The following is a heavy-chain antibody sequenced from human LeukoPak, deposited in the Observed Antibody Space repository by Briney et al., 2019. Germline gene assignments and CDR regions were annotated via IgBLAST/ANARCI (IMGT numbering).Heavy chain of an antibody. Sequence: GGSLRLSCAASGFTFSSYWMSWVRQAPGKGLEWVANIKQDGSEKYYVDSVKGRFTISRDNAKNSLYLQMNSLRAEGTAVYYCATGYVSSELFDYWGQGTLVTVSS. V-gene: IGHV3-7*01. CDR1: GFTFSSYW. CDR3: ATGYVSSELFDY. D-gene: IGHD2-2*01. CDR2: IKQDGSEK. J-gene: IGHJ4*02.